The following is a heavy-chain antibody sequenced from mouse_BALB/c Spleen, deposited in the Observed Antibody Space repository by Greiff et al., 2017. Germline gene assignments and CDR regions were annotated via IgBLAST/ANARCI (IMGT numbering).Heavy chain of an antibody. V-gene: IGHV3-6*02. CDR2: ISYDGSN. D-gene: IGHD1-3*01. Sequence: VQLQQSGPGLVKPSQSLSLTCSVTGYSITSGYYWNWIRQFPGNKLEWMGYISYDGSNNYNPSLKNRISITRDTSKNQFFLKLNSVTTEDTATYYCARDKGIWLYAMDYWGQGTSVTVSS. CDR1: GYSITSGYY. CDR3: ARDKGIWLYAMDY. J-gene: IGHJ4*01.